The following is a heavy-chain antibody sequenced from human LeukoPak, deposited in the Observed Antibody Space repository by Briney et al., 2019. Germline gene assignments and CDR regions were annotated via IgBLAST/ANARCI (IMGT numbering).Heavy chain of an antibody. Sequence: SETLSLTCTVSGGSISSYYWSWIRQPPGKGLEWIGYIYYSGSTNYNPSLKSRVTISVDTSKNQFSLKLSSVTAADTAVYYCARGTYYDVLTGYYNYYYYYMDVWGKGTTVTISS. CDR3: ARGTYYDVLTGYYNYYYYYMDV. J-gene: IGHJ6*03. V-gene: IGHV4-59*12. D-gene: IGHD3-9*01. CDR2: IYYSGST. CDR1: GGSISSYY.